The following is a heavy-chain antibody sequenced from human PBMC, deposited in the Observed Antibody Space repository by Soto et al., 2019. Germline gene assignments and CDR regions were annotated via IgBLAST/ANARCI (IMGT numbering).Heavy chain of an antibody. CDR2: ISSSSSTI. CDR3: ASGSYYYDSSGYRDGMDV. Sequence: PGGSLRLSCAASGFTFSSYSMNWVRQAPGKGLEWVSYISSSSSTIYYADSVKGRFTISRDNAKNSLYLQMNSLRDEDTAVYYCASGSYYYDSSGYRDGMDVWGQGTTVTVSS. D-gene: IGHD3-22*01. J-gene: IGHJ6*02. CDR1: GFTFSSYS. V-gene: IGHV3-48*02.